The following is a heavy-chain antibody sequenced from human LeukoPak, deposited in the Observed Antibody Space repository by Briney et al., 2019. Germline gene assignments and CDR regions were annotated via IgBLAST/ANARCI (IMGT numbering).Heavy chain of an antibody. V-gene: IGHV3-33*01. J-gene: IGHJ4*02. D-gene: IGHD3-10*01. CDR2: IWYDGSNK. CDR3: SRTDTLDRGPIIDPLDY. CDR1: GFTLSSSG. Sequence: GGSLRLSCGASGFTLSSSGMHWVRQAPGKGLEWVSYIWYDGSNKYYTDSVKGRSTISRDNSKNTLYLQMDSLRAEDTALYFCSRTDTLDRGPIIDPLDYWGQGTLVTVSS.